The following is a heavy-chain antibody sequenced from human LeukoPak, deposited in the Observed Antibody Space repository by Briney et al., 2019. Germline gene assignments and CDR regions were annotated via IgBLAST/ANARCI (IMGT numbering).Heavy chain of an antibody. V-gene: IGHV4-34*01. CDR2: INHSGST. Sequence: SETLSLTCAVYGGSFSGYYWSWIRQPPGKGLEWIGEINHSGSTNYNPSLKSRVTISVDTSKNQFSLKLSSVTAADMAVYYCARASAPPDEYCSSTSCYRNGYDYWGQGTLVTVSS. D-gene: IGHD2-2*01. CDR3: ARASAPPDEYCSSTSCYRNGYDY. J-gene: IGHJ4*02. CDR1: GGSFSGYY.